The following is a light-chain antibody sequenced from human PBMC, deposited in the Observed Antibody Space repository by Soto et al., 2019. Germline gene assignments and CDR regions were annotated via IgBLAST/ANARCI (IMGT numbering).Light chain of an antibody. Sequence: QSVLTQPASVSGSPGQSTTISCAGTSSDFGRYTYVSWYQQHPGKAPKLIIYDVYNRPSGVSTRFSGSKSGNTASLTISGLQAEDEADYYCTSYTSTSTPYVFGGGTKVTVL. CDR3: TSYTSTSTPYV. CDR2: DVY. V-gene: IGLV2-14*01. J-gene: IGLJ1*01. CDR1: SSDFGRYTY.